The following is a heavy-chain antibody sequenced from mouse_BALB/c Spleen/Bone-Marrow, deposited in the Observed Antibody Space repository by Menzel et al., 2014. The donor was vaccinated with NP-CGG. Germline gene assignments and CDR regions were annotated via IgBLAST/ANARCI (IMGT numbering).Heavy chain of an antibody. V-gene: IGHV3-8*02. CDR3: ARAGYRYDVGYAMDY. D-gene: IGHD2-14*01. CDR2: ISHSGST. CDR1: GDSITSGY. Sequence: EVQLVESGPSLVKPSQTLSPTCSVTGDSITSGYWNWIRKFPGNKLEYMGYISHSGSTYYNPSLKSRISITRDTSKNQYYLQLNSVTTEDTATYYCARAGYRYDVGYAMDYWGQGTSVTVSS. J-gene: IGHJ4*01.